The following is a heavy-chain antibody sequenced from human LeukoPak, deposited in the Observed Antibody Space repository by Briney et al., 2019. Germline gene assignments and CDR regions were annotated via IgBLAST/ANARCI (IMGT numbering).Heavy chain of an antibody. CDR3: ARGLGITMVRQPSGGWFDP. D-gene: IGHD3-10*01. CDR2: IIAYNGNT. V-gene: IGHV1-18*01. J-gene: IGHJ5*02. Sequence: GASVKVSCKASGYTFPSYGISWVRQAPGQGLEWMGWIIAYNGNTNYAQKFQGRVTMTTDTSTSTAYMGLRRLRSDDTAVYYCARGLGITMVRQPSGGWFDPWGQGTLVTVSS. CDR1: GYTFPSYG.